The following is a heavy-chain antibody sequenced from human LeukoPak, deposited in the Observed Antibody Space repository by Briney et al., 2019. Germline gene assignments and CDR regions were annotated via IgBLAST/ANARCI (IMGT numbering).Heavy chain of an antibody. CDR1: GYSFLNYG. CDR2: ISAYNGYT. V-gene: IGHV1-18*01. J-gene: IGHJ4*02. D-gene: IGHD6-19*01. CDR3: ARESPRRAVTGMDY. Sequence: ASVKVSCKTSGYSFLNYGISWVRQVPGQGLEWMGWISAYNGYTDLAERLQDRATLATDTSTSTAYMELRNLRSDDTAVYYCARESPRRAVTGMDYWDQGTLVTVSS.